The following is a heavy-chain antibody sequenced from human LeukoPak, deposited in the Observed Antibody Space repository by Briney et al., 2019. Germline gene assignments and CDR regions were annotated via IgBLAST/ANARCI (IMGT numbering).Heavy chain of an antibody. D-gene: IGHD6-13*01. Sequence: GGSLRLSCAASGFTFSDYYMSWVRQAPGKGLEWVANIKQDGSEKYYVDSVKGRFTISRDNAKNSLYLQMNSLRAEDTAVYYCAREDSLYSSSWYTPGWFDPWGQGTLVTVSS. CDR3: AREDSLYSSSWYTPGWFDP. J-gene: IGHJ5*02. V-gene: IGHV3-7*04. CDR2: IKQDGSEK. CDR1: GFTFSDYY.